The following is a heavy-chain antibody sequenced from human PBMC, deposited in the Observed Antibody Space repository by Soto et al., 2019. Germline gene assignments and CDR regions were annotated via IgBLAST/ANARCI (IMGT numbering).Heavy chain of an antibody. V-gene: IGHV4-39*01. D-gene: IGHD3-10*01. CDR2: VYYSGNT. CDR1: GGSISSSSYY. Sequence: QLQLQESGPGLVKPSETLSLTCTVSGGSISSSSYYWGWIRQPPGRGLEWIGSVYYSGNTYYNSSLKSRVTISVDTSKNQFSLKLGSVTAADTAVYYCARHGGKRLLWFGERFDYWGQGTLVTVSS. J-gene: IGHJ4*02. CDR3: ARHGGKRLLWFGERFDY.